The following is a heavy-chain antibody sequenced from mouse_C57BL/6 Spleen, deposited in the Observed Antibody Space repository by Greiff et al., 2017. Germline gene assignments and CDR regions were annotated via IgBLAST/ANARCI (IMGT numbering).Heavy chain of an antibody. D-gene: IGHD2-3*01. V-gene: IGHV1-52*01. J-gene: IGHJ2*01. CDR1: GYTFTSYW. Sequence: VQLQQSGAELVRPGSSVKLSCKASGYTFTSYWMHWVKQRPIQGLEWIGNIDPSDSETHYNQKFKDKATLTVDKSSSTAYMQLSSLTSEDSAVYYCARAGDGSSGFDYWGQGTTLTVSS. CDR3: ARAGDGSSGFDY. CDR2: IDPSDSET.